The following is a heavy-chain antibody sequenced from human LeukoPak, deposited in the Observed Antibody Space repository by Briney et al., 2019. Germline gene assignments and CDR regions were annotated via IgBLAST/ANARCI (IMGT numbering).Heavy chain of an antibody. Sequence: SETLSLTCTVSGGSISSYNWSWIRQPPGKGLEWIGYIYYSGSTNYNPSLKSRVTISVDTSKNQFSLKLSSVTAADTAVYYCARRTYYDFWSGYSWYFDYWGQGTLVTVSS. CDR1: GGSISSYN. CDR2: IYYSGST. CDR3: ARRTYYDFWSGYSWYFDY. J-gene: IGHJ4*02. D-gene: IGHD3-3*01. V-gene: IGHV4-59*08.